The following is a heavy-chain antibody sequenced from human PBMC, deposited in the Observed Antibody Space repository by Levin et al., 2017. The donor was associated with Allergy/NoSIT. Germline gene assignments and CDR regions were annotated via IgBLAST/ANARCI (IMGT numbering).Heavy chain of an antibody. CDR1: GFTFSTYA. V-gene: IGHV3-23*03. J-gene: IGHJ4*02. D-gene: IGHD2-21*02. CDR2: VSNDGRYT. Sequence: PGGSLRLSCAASGFTFSTYAMNWVRQAPGQGLEWVSSVSNDGRYTFYADSVEGRFTISRDNSKDTLYLRMNSLRGEDTALYYCAKDDGADYYSFDSWGQGTLVTVSS. CDR3: AKDDGADYYSFDS.